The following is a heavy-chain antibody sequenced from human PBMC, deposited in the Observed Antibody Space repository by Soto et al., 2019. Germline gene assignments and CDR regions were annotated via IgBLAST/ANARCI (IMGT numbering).Heavy chain of an antibody. CDR1: GDSISSNY. CDR2: IYYSGNP. Sequence: SETLSLTCTVSGDSISSNYWSWIRQPPGKGLEWIGYIYYSGNPTYNPSFKSRVTMSVDRSKNQFSLKLSSVTAADTAVYYCARVRYSYDLDYWGQGTLVTVSS. V-gene: IGHV4-59*08. J-gene: IGHJ4*02. D-gene: IGHD5-18*01. CDR3: ARVRYSYDLDY.